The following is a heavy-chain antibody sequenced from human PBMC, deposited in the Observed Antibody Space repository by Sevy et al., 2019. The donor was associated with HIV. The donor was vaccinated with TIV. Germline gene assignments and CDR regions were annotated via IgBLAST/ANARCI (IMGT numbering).Heavy chain of an antibody. D-gene: IGHD5-12*01. CDR3: AGGGGGDTGYYYSYHGMDV. CDR1: GASISSSYY. V-gene: IGHV4-59*13. J-gene: IGHJ6*02. Sequence: SETLSLTCTVSGASISSSYYWNWIRQSPGKGLEWIGCIYYSGGTIYNPSLKSRVTISQDMSRNRFSLNLTSVTAADLAVFYCAGGGGGDTGYYYSYHGMDVWGRGTTVTVSS. CDR2: IYYSGGT.